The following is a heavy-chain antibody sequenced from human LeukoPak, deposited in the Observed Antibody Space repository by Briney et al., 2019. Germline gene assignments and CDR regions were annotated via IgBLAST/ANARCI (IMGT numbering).Heavy chain of an antibody. CDR1: GFTFSSYG. V-gene: IGHV3-30*02. CDR2: IRYDGSNK. CDR3: AKDRTSYSSGWYYFDY. Sequence: GGSLRLSCAASGFTFSSYGMHWVRQAPGKGLEWVAFIRYDGSNKYYADSVKGRFTISRDNSKNTLYLQMNSLRAEDTAVYYCAKDRTSYSSGWYYFDYWGQGTLVTVSS. D-gene: IGHD6-19*01. J-gene: IGHJ4*02.